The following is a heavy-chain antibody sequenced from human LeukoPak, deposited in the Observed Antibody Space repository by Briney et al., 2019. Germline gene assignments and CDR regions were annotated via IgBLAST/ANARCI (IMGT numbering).Heavy chain of an antibody. CDR2: INHSGSA. CDR3: ARAIAVAAFGY. J-gene: IGHJ4*02. D-gene: IGHD6-19*01. Sequence: SETLSLTCAVYGGSFSGYYWSWIRQPPGKGLEWIGEINHSGSANYNPSLKSRVTISVDTSKNQFSLKLSSVTAADTAVHYCARAIAVAAFGYWGQGTLVTVSS. CDR1: GGSFSGYY. V-gene: IGHV4-34*01.